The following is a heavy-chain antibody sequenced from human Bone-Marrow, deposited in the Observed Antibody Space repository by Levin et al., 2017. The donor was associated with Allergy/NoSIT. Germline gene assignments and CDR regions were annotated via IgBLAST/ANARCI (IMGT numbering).Heavy chain of an antibody. D-gene: IGHD7-27*01. CDR3: VVDPNWGLHG. CDR2: IKPDGSGR. V-gene: IGHV3-7*01. J-gene: IGHJ4*02. Sequence: GGSLRLSCAASAFTFSSFWMFWVRQTPGKGLECVASIKPDGSGRYYVDSVKGRFTISRDNSQNSLYLEMNSLRAEDTALYYCVVDPNWGLHGWGQGTLVTVSS. CDR1: AFTFSSFW.